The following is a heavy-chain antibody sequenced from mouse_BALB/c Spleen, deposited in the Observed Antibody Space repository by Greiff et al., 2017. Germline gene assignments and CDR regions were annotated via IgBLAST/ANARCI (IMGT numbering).Heavy chain of an antibody. CDR1: GFTFSNYW. CDR3: TRGYHWYFDV. CDR2: IRLKSNNYAT. V-gene: IGHV6-6*02. J-gene: IGHJ1*01. Sequence: EVKLMESGGGLVQPGGSMKLSCDASGFTFSNYWMNWVRQSPEKGLEWVAEIRLKSNNYATHYAESVKGRFTISRDDSKSSVYLQMNNLRADDTGIYYCTRGYHWYFDVWGAGTTVTVSS. D-gene: IGHD2-2*01.